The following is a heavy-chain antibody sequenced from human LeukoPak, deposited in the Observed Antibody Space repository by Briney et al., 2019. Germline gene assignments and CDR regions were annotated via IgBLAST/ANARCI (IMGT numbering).Heavy chain of an antibody. V-gene: IGHV3-49*04. D-gene: IGHD3-9*01. CDR2: IRSKAYGGTT. CDR3: TREPLRYFDWTAYFDY. CDR1: GFTFGDYA. Sequence: GGSLRLSCTASGFTFGDYAMSWVRQAPGKGLEWVGFIRSKAYGGTTEYAASVKGRFTISRDDSKSIAYPQMNSLKTEDTAVHYCTREPLRYFDWTAYFDYWGQGTLVTVSS. J-gene: IGHJ4*02.